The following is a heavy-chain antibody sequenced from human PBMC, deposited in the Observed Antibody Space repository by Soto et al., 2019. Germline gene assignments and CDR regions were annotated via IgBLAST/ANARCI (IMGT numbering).Heavy chain of an antibody. CDR2: IIPVLGVT. CDR1: GSTFSSYT. Sequence: QVQLVQSGAEVKKPGSSVKVSCQASGSTFSSYTVSWVRQAPGQGLEWMGRIIPVLGVTNYAPKFKGRVTISAYKSKTTAYKELSSLRSGDTAVYYCARRRYCGADCYSKYYYGMDVWGQGTTVTVSS. V-gene: IGHV1-69*02. J-gene: IGHJ6*02. D-gene: IGHD2-21*02. CDR3: ARRRYCGADCYSKYYYGMDV.